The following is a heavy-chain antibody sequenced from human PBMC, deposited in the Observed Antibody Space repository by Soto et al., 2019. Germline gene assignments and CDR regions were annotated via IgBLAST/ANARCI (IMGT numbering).Heavy chain of an antibody. J-gene: IGHJ4*02. CDR3: AKVIVVIAAAGDYFDH. Sequence: EVQLMESGGGLVHPGGSLRLSCAASGFTFTNYAMSWVRQAPGKGLEWVSITSGSGGNTYYADSVQGRFTISRDNSKNTLYLQMDSLRVEDTAVYYCAKVIVVIAAAGDYFDHWGQGTLVTVSS. CDR1: GFTFTNYA. CDR2: TSGSGGNT. V-gene: IGHV3-23*01. D-gene: IGHD2-15*01.